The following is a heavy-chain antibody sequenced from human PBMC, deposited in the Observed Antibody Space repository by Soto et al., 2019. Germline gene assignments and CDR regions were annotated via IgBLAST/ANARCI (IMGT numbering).Heavy chain of an antibody. CDR2: INPSGGST. CDR1: GYTFTSYY. CDR3: ARVYSDSSGYYYGWFDP. J-gene: IGHJ5*02. D-gene: IGHD3-22*01. Sequence: ASVKVSCKASGYTFTSYYMHWVRQAPGQGLEWMGIINPSGGSTSYAQKFQGRVTMTRDTSTSTVYMELSSLRSEDTAVYYCARVYSDSSGYYYGWFDPWGQGTLVTVSS. V-gene: IGHV1-46*03.